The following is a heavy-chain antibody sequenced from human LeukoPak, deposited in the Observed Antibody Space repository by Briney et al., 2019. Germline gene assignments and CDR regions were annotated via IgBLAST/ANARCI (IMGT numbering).Heavy chain of an antibody. CDR3: ATGNYDILTGYDGLDY. Sequence: GGSLRLSCAASGFTFSDYYMSWIRQAPGKGLEWVSYISSSGSTINYADSVKGRFTISRDNAKNSLYLQMNSLRAEDTAVYYCATGNYDILTGYDGLDYWGQGTLVTVSS. D-gene: IGHD3-9*01. V-gene: IGHV3-11*01. J-gene: IGHJ4*02. CDR1: GFTFSDYY. CDR2: ISSSGSTI.